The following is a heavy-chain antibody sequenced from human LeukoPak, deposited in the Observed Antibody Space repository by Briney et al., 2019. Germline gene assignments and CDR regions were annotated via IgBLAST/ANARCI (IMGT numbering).Heavy chain of an antibody. CDR3: ARRYRSSWYAADY. J-gene: IGHJ4*02. Sequence: GESLKISCKGSGYSFTSYWISWVRQMPGKGLEWMGRIDPSDSYTNYSPSFQGHVPISADKSISTAYLQWSSLKASDTAMYYCARRYRSSWYAADYWGRGTLVTVSS. D-gene: IGHD6-13*01. CDR2: IDPSDSYT. V-gene: IGHV5-10-1*01. CDR1: GYSFTSYW.